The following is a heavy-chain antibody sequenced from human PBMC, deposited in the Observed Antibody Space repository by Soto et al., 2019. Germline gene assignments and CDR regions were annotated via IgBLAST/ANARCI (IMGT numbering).Heavy chain of an antibody. Sequence: QITLKESGPTLVKPTQPLTLTCTFSGFSLSTSGVGVGWIRQPPGKALEWLALIYWDDDKRYSPSLKSRLTIPKDTSKHQVVLTMTNMDPVDTATYYCAHSLYDYVWGTNWFDPWGQGTLVTVSS. V-gene: IGHV2-5*02. CDR1: GFSLSTSGVG. CDR2: IYWDDDK. CDR3: AHSLYDYVWGTNWFDP. J-gene: IGHJ5*02. D-gene: IGHD3-16*01.